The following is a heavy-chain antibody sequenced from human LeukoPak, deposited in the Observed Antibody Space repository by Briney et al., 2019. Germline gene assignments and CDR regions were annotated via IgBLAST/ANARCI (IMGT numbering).Heavy chain of an antibody. Sequence: PGGSLRLSCEASGFTFSNFAMSWVRQAPGKGLEWVSAIRGSGGFTNYAASVEGRFAIFRDNSKNTLSLQMNGLRAEDTAVYYCVKGEMPEGTENGTSYVFFPYWAPGPLVTVSS. CDR1: GFTFSNFA. CDR2: IRGSGGFT. V-gene: IGHV3-23*01. D-gene: IGHD5-18*01. J-gene: IGHJ4*01. CDR3: VKGEMPEGTENGTSYVFFPY.